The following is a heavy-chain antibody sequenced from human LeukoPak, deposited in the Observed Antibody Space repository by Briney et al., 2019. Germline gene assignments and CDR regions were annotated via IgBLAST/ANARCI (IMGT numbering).Heavy chain of an antibody. Sequence: PEGSLRLSCAASGFTFSSYWMHWVRQAPGKGLVWVSRINSDGSRTSYADSVKGRFTISRDNAKNTLYLQMNSLRAEDTAVYYCARGQSRYFDWYLGFFDYWGQGTLVTVSS. V-gene: IGHV3-74*01. CDR1: GFTFSSYW. CDR3: ARGQSRYFDWYLGFFDY. D-gene: IGHD3-9*01. CDR2: INSDGSRT. J-gene: IGHJ4*02.